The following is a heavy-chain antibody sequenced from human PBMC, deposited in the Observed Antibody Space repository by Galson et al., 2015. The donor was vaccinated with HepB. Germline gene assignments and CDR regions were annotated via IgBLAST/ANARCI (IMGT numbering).Heavy chain of an antibody. V-gene: IGHV4-34*01. D-gene: IGHD1/OR15-1a*01. CDR2: INHIGGT. CDR1: GGSFSGLY. CDR3: AREYNGNNYVFDL. J-gene: IGHJ3*01. Sequence: ETLSLTCGVFGGSFSGLYWTWIRQSPGKGLEWIGEINHIGGTNYNPSLKSRVTISVETSRNQFSLNLTSVTAADTGIYYCAREYNGNNYVFDLWGQGTRVSVSS.